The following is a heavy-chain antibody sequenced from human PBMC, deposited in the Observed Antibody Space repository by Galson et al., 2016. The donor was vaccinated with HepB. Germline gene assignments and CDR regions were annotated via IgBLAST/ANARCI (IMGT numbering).Heavy chain of an antibody. CDR1: GVTFTNYA. Sequence: SVKVSCKASGVTFTNYAISWVRQAPEQGLEWMGGVNPVLNTANYAQKFQGRVTITADESTGTSFMELKYLRSGDTALYNCAGQMSASGNSPFDYWGQGALVTVSA. CDR2: VNPVLNTA. V-gene: IGHV1-69*13. J-gene: IGHJ4*02. CDR3: AGQMSASGNSPFDY. D-gene: IGHD3-10*01.